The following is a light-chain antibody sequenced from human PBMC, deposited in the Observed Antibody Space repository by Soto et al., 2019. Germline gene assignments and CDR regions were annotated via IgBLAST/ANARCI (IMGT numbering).Light chain of an antibody. J-gene: IGKJ2*01. CDR1: QSISSW. CDR2: KAS. CDR3: QQYNSYPYT. Sequence: DIQMTQSPSTLSASVGDRVTITCRANQSISSWLAWYQQKPGKAPKLLIYKASSLDSGVPSRFSGSGSGTEFTLTISSLQPDDFATYYCQQYNSYPYTFGQGTKLEIK. V-gene: IGKV1-5*03.